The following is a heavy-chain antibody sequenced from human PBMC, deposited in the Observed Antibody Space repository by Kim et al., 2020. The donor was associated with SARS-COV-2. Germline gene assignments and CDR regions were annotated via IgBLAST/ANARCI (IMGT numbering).Heavy chain of an antibody. CDR3: TTYDILTGYYIWALVY. D-gene: IGHD3-9*01. V-gene: IGHV3-15*01. J-gene: IGHJ4*02. CDR2: IKSKTDGGTT. Sequence: GGSLRLSCAASGFTFSNAWMSWVRQAPGKGLEWVGRIKSKTDGGTTDYAAPVKGRFTISRDDSKNTLYLQMNSLKTEDTAVYYCTTYDILTGYYIWALVYWGQGTLVTVSS. CDR1: GFTFSNAW.